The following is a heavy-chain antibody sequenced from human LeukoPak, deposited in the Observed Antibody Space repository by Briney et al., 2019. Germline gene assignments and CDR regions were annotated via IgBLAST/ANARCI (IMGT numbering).Heavy chain of an antibody. J-gene: IGHJ6*03. V-gene: IGHV3-33*06. CDR3: AKGPATYSSSSPPFYMDV. Sequence: PGGSLRLSCAASGFTFSAYGMHWVRQAPGKGLEWVAIIWYDGGNKYYADSVKGRFTISRDNSKNTLYLQMNSPRAEDTAVYYCAKGPATYSSSSPPFYMDVWGKGTTVTVSS. CDR1: GFTFSAYG. CDR2: IWYDGGNK. D-gene: IGHD6-6*01.